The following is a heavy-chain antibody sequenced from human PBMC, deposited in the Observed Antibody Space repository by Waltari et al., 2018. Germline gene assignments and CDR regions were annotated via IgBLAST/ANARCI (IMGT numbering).Heavy chain of an antibody. J-gene: IGHJ6*03. Sequence: QVQLQESGPGLVKPSQTLSLPCSVSGDPIRSGFYHWSWIRQPAGRGLEWIGRVYVDRRTAYNPSLSSRVTISLDTSRNRFSLELTSVTAADTAIYYCARYYPSGKDYIDVWGKGTTVSVSS. CDR2: VYVDRRT. CDR3: ARYYPSGKDYIDV. CDR1: GDPIRSGFYH. D-gene: IGHD3-10*01. V-gene: IGHV4-61*02.